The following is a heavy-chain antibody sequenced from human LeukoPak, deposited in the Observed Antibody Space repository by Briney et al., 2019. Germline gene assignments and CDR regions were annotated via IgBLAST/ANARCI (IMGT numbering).Heavy chain of an antibody. V-gene: IGHV1-2*02. Sequence: ASVKVSCKTSGYTFSDYHVHWVRQAPGQGLEWMGWIEPHSGGTDFAEKFHGRLTMTRDTSITTVYMEMTGLTSDDTAVYYCARDPPGDSGLDCWGQGTLVTVSS. J-gene: IGHJ4*02. CDR2: IEPHSGGT. D-gene: IGHD1-26*01. CDR1: GYTFSDYH. CDR3: ARDPPGDSGLDC.